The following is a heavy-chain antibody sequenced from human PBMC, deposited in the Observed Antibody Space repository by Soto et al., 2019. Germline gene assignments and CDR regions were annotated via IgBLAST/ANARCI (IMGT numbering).Heavy chain of an antibody. CDR1: GFTFSSYW. Sequence: EVQLVESGGGLVQPGGSLRLSCAASGFTFSSYWMSWVRQAPGKGLEWVANIKQDGSEKYYVDSVKGRFTISRDNAKNSLNLQMHSLRAEDTAVYYCARVTDYYESSGYFDYWGQGTLVTVSS. CDR2: IKQDGSEK. J-gene: IGHJ4*02. V-gene: IGHV3-7*01. CDR3: ARVTDYYESSGYFDY. D-gene: IGHD3-22*01.